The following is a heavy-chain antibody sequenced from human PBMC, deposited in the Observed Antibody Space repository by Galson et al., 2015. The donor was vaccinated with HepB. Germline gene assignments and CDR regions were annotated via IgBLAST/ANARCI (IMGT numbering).Heavy chain of an antibody. V-gene: IGHV3-30*18. CDR3: AKDGTPHRNYGAHGFDY. J-gene: IGHJ4*02. CDR2: ISYDGSNK. Sequence: SLRLSCAASGFTFSSYGMHWVRQAPGKGLEWVAVISYDGSNKYYADSVKGRFTISRDNSKNTLYLQMNSLRAEDTAVYYCAKDGTPHRNYGAHGFDYWGQGTLVTVSS. D-gene: IGHD4-17*01. CDR1: GFTFSSYG.